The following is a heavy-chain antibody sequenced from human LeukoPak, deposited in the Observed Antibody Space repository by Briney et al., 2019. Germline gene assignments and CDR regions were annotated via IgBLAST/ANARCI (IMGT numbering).Heavy chain of an antibody. CDR3: ARRYSYSSLPDY. V-gene: IGHV4-39*01. J-gene: IGHJ4*02. CDR2: IYYTGST. D-gene: IGHD6-19*01. Sequence: PSDTLSLICTVCGDPNSSSPYYWRWIRRPPAKILDWIGSIYYTGSTYYNPSLKSRVTISVDTSKTQFSLKLSSVTAADTAVYYCARRYSYSSLPDYWGQGTLVTVSS. CDR1: GDPNSSSPYY.